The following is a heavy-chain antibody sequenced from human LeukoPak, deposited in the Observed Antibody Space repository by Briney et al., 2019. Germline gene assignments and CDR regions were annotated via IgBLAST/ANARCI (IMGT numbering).Heavy chain of an antibody. Sequence: PSQTLSLTCTVSGGSISSGSYYWSWIRQPAGKGLEWIGRIYTSGSTNYNPSLKSRVTISVDTSKNQFSLKLSSVTAADTAVYYYARLKDGGVWYFDLWGRGTLVTVSS. CDR3: ARLKDGGVWYFDL. J-gene: IGHJ2*01. CDR2: IYTSGST. V-gene: IGHV4-61*02. CDR1: GGSISSGSYY. D-gene: IGHD2-8*01.